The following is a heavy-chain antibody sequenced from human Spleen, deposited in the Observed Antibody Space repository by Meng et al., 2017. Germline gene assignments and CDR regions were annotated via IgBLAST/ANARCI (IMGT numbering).Heavy chain of an antibody. CDR1: GFTVNNNF. CDR2: IYIDGRS. CDR3: ARSDTSNLATY. V-gene: IGHV3-53*01. Sequence: EVQLVESGGGLVKPGGSLRLSCAASGFTVNNNFMNWVRQAPGKGLEWISIIYIDGRSFYADSVKGRFTISRDNSKNTLYLQMNSLRAEDTAVYYCARSDTSNLATYWGQGTLVTVSS. D-gene: IGHD5-18*01. J-gene: IGHJ4*02.